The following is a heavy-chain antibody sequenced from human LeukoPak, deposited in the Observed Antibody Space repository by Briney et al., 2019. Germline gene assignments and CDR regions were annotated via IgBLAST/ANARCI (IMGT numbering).Heavy chain of an antibody. Sequence: GGSLRLSCAASGFTFSSYAMSWVRQAPGKGLEWVSAISGSGGSTYYADSVKGRFTISRDNSKNTLYLQMNSLRAEDTAVYYCAKPGPYTYYDSSGYYYPFDYWGQGTLVTVSS. V-gene: IGHV3-23*01. D-gene: IGHD3-22*01. J-gene: IGHJ4*02. CDR2: ISGSGGST. CDR3: AKPGPYTYYDSSGYYYPFDY. CDR1: GFTFSSYA.